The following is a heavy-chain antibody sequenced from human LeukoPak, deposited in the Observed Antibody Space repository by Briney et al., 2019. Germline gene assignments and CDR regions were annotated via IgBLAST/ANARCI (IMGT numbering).Heavy chain of an antibody. V-gene: IGHV3-21*01. Sequence: GGSLRLSCAASGFTFSSYSMNWVRRAPGKGLEWVSSISSSSSYIYYADSVKGRFTISRDNAKNSLYLQMNSLRAEDTAVYYCAELGVTMIGGVWGKGTTVTISS. D-gene: IGHD3-10*02. J-gene: IGHJ6*04. CDR3: AELGVTMIGGV. CDR1: GFTFSSYS. CDR2: ISSSSSYI.